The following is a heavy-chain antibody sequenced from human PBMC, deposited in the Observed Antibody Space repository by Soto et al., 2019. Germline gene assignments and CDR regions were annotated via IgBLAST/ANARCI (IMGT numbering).Heavy chain of an antibody. CDR3: ARGTVVVTAIRRYYYGMDV. D-gene: IGHD2-21*02. CDR2: IIPIFGTA. CDR1: GGTFSSYA. J-gene: IGHJ6*02. V-gene: IGHV1-69*13. Sequence: ASVKVSCKASGGTFSSYAISWVRQAPGQGPEWMGGIIPIFGTANYAQKFQGRVTITADESTSTAYMELSSLRSEDTAVYYCARGTVVVTAIRRYYYGMDVWGQGTTVTVSS.